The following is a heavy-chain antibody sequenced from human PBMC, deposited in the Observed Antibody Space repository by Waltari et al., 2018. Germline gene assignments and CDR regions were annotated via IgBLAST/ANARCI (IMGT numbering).Heavy chain of an antibody. CDR3: TRDLYGSGGDWFDP. J-gene: IGHJ5*02. D-gene: IGHD3-10*01. CDR1: GFDFSDYD. V-gene: IGHV3-21*03. Sequence: EVRLAESGGGLVKPGGSLRLPCTASGFDFSDYDMTWVRQAPGTGLEWVSSIGGTHSNILYADSVKGRFTVSRDNAKNSLYLQMDNLRAEDSGLYFCTRDLYGSGGDWFDPWGQGTLVTVSS. CDR2: IGGTHSNI.